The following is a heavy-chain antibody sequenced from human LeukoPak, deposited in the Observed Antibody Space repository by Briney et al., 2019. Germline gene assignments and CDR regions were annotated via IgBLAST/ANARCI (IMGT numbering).Heavy chain of an antibody. CDR3: ARWSMVRGVIITHLFGY. D-gene: IGHD3-10*01. J-gene: IGHJ4*02. Sequence: GGSLRLSCAASGFTFSSYWMSWVRQAPGKGLEWVANIKQDGSEKYYVDSVKGRFTISRDNAKNSLYLQMNSLRAEDTAVYYCARWSMVRGVIITHLFGYWGQGTLVTVSS. CDR2: IKQDGSEK. V-gene: IGHV3-7*03. CDR1: GFTFSSYW.